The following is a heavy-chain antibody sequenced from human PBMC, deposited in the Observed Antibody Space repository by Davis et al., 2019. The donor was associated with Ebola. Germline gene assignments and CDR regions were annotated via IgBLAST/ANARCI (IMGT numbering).Heavy chain of an antibody. CDR3: ARNDVVVAAATGYLNYDGMDV. D-gene: IGHD2-2*01. CDR1: GFTFSTYW. Sequence: PGGSLRLSCAASGFTFSTYWMHWVRQAPGKGLVWVSRINSDGSSTTYADSVKGRFTISRDKAKNTLYLQMNSLRAEDTAVYYCARNDVVVAAATGYLNYDGMDVWGKGTTVTVSS. V-gene: IGHV3-74*01. CDR2: INSDGSST. J-gene: IGHJ6*04.